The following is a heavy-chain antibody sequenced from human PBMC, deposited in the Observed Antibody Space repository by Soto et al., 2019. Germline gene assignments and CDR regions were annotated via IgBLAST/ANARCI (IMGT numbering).Heavy chain of an antibody. D-gene: IGHD1-1*01. CDR1: GFTVSSNY. Sequence: EVQLVESGGGLVQPGGSLRLSCGASGFTVSSNYMSWVRQAPGKGLEWVSVIYSGGSTYYADSVKGRFTISRDNSKNTLYLQMNSLGAEDTAVYYCARGVYNSYCGLDVWGQGTTVTVSS. V-gene: IGHV3-66*01. CDR2: IYSGGST. J-gene: IGHJ6*02. CDR3: ARGVYNSYCGLDV.